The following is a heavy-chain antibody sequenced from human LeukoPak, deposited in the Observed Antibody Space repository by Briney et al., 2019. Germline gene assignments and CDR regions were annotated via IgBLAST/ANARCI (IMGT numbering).Heavy chain of an antibody. V-gene: IGHV1-18*01. Sequence: ASVKVSCKASGYTFTSYGISWVRQAPGQGLEWMGWISAYNGNTNYAQKLQGRATMTTDTSTSTAYMELRSLRSDDTAVYYCARDIEIGYSYGYYAFDIWGQGTMVTVSS. CDR1: GYTFTSYG. D-gene: IGHD5-18*01. CDR2: ISAYNGNT. CDR3: ARDIEIGYSYGYYAFDI. J-gene: IGHJ3*02.